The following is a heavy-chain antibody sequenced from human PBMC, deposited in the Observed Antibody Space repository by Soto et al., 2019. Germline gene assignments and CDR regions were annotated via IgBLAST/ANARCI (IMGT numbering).Heavy chain of an antibody. V-gene: IGHV1-46*01. CDR1: GYTFTHYY. D-gene: IGHD2-15*01. CDR2: INPNGGST. Sequence: QVQLVQSGAEVKKPGASVKVSCKTSGYTFTHYYIHWVRQAPGQGLEWVAIINPNGGSTNYAQNFRGRVPMTTDPSSTSVQMELSSMRPEATGVGFCARAFEVASNRAQGTLGTVSS. J-gene: IGHJ4*02. CDR3: ARAFEVASN.